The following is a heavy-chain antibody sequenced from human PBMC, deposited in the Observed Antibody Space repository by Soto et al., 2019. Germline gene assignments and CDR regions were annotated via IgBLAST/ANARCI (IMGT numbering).Heavy chain of an antibody. Sequence: SVKVSCKASGGTFSSYAISWVRQAPGQGLEWMGGIIPIFGTANYAQKFQGRVTITADEYTSTAYMELSSLRSEDTAVYYCARGRGYRSGWYGGVWGQGTTVTVSS. CDR3: ARGRGYRSGWYGGV. CDR2: IIPIFGTA. D-gene: IGHD6-19*01. J-gene: IGHJ6*02. V-gene: IGHV1-69*13. CDR1: GGTFSSYA.